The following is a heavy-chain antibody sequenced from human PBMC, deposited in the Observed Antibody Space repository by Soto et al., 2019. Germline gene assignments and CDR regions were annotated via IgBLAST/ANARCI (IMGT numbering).Heavy chain of an antibody. CDR2: INSEGSRT. D-gene: IGHD1-26*01. J-gene: IGHJ4*02. CDR3: VTVGTGIYSWRDN. Sequence: EVQLVESGGGSVQPGGSLRLSCAASGFTFSTYWMHWVRQVPGKGLVWVSRINSEGSRTDYADSVKGRFTISRDNAKNTLYRQMNSLGAEATAIYYCVTVGTGIYSWRDNWGRGTLVTVSS. V-gene: IGHV3-74*01. CDR1: GFTFSTYW.